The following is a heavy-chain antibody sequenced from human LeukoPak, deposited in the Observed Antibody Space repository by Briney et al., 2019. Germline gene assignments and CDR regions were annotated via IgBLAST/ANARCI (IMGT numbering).Heavy chain of an antibody. CDR1: GGSISSGDYY. V-gene: IGHV4-30-4*08. CDR3: ARVDTAMVVVNAFDI. CDR2: IYYSGST. Sequence: PSETLSLTCTVSGGSISSGDYYWGWIRQPPGKGLEWIGYIYYSGSTYYNPSLKSRVTISVDTSKNQFSLKLSSVTAADTAVYYCARVDTAMVVVNAFDIWGQGTMVTVSS. J-gene: IGHJ3*02. D-gene: IGHD5-18*01.